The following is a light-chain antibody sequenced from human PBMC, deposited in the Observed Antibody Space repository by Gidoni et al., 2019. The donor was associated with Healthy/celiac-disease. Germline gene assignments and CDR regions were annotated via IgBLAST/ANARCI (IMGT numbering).Light chain of an antibody. Sequence: DIQMTQSPSSLSASVGYRVTITCRASQSISSYLNWYQQKPGKATKLLIYAASSLQSGVPSRFSGSGSGTDFTLTISSLQPEDFATYYCQQSYSTPWTFGQGTKVEIK. CDR2: AAS. V-gene: IGKV1-39*01. CDR1: QSISSY. J-gene: IGKJ1*01. CDR3: QQSYSTPWT.